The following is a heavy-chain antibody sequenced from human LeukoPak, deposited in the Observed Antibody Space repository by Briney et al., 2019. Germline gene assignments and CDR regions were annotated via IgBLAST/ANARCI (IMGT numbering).Heavy chain of an antibody. J-gene: IGHJ4*02. Sequence: GGSLRLSCAASGFTFSNYAMSWVRQAPGKGREWVSAISGSGGSTYYADFVKGRFTISRDNSKHTLYLQMNSLRAEDTAVYYCASTIFGVVITPDYWGQGTLVTVSS. D-gene: IGHD3-3*01. CDR1: GFTFSNYA. CDR2: ISGSGGST. V-gene: IGHV3-23*01. CDR3: ASTIFGVVITPDY.